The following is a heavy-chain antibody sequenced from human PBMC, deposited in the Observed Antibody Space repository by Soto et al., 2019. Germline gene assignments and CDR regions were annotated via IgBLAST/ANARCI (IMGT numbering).Heavy chain of an antibody. CDR2: IIPIFGTA. CDR1: GGTFSSYA. CDR3: ARGPPPITMIVAVNLFDY. D-gene: IGHD3-22*01. Sequence: QVQLVQSGAEVKKPGSSVKVSCKASGGTFSSYAISWVRQAPGQGLEWMGGIIPIFGTANYAQKFQGRVTITADESTSTAYMELSSLRSEDTAVYYCARGPPPITMIVAVNLFDYWGQGTLVTVSS. J-gene: IGHJ4*02. V-gene: IGHV1-69*01.